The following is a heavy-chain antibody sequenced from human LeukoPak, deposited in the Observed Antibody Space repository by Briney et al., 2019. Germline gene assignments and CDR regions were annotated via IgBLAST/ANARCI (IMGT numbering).Heavy chain of an antibody. Sequence: GGSLRLSCAASGFTFISHALSWVRQAPGKGLEWVSSITGSGGTTYYADSVKGRFTISRDNSKNTLYLQMNSLRAEDTAVYYCAKVTGGYYYYMDVWGKGTTVTVSS. CDR1: GFTFISHA. J-gene: IGHJ6*03. CDR3: AKVTGGYYYYMDV. D-gene: IGHD3-9*01. V-gene: IGHV3-23*01. CDR2: ITGSGGTT.